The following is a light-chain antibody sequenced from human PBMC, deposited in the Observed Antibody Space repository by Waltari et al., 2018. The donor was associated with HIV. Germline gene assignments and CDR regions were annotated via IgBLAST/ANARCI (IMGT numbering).Light chain of an antibody. Sequence: VMTQSPATVSVSPGGRATLSCRASQSVGSYLAWYQQKPGQAPRLLIYGASTRATGIPTRFSGSGSGTEFTLTISSLKSEDFAVYYCHQYNKWPRGTCGGGTKVEV. CDR3: HQYNKWPRGT. J-gene: IGKJ4*01. CDR1: QSVGSY. CDR2: GAS. V-gene: IGKV3-15*01.